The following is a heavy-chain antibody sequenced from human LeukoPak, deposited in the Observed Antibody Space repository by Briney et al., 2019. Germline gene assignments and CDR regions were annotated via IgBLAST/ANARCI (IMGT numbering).Heavy chain of an antibody. CDR1: GFTFSRYD. D-gene: IGHD6-19*01. CDR2: IGTVDDT. Sequence: PGGSLRLSCESSGFTFSRYDMHWVRQATGKGLEWVSAIGTVDDTYYLDSVKGRFTISREDAKNSLYLQMNNLRARDTAEYHCAREVMDSSCFDALDVWGQGTVVTVSS. CDR3: AREVMDSSCFDALDV. V-gene: IGHV3-13*01. J-gene: IGHJ3*01.